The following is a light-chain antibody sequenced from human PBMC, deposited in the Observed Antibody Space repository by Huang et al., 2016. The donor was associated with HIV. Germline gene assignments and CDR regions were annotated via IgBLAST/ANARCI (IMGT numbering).Light chain of an antibody. J-gene: IGKJ2*01. Sequence: DIVMTQSPDSLAVSLGERATINCKSSQSLLYSSNNKNYLAWYQQKPGQPPKLLIYWASTRDSGVPDRFTGSGSGTVFTLTIRSLQAEDVAIYYCQQYYNTPLTFGQGTKLVIK. CDR2: WAS. CDR1: QSLLYSSNNKNY. CDR3: QQYYNTPLT. V-gene: IGKV4-1*01.